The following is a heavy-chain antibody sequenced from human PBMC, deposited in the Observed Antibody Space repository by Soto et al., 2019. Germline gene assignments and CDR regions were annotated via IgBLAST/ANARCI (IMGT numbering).Heavy chain of an antibody. Sequence: QVQLVQSGAEVKKPGASVKVSCEASGGTFNTYTINWVRQAPGRGLEWVGQIVPMYDSVNYAENFQGRVTITANKSTKTAYMELTSLRSEDTALYFCASWRSDSGSYCVDYWGQGTLVTVSS. V-gene: IGHV1-69*06. CDR1: GGTFNTYT. J-gene: IGHJ4*02. D-gene: IGHD1-26*01. CDR3: ASWRSDSGSYCVDY. CDR2: IVPMYDSV.